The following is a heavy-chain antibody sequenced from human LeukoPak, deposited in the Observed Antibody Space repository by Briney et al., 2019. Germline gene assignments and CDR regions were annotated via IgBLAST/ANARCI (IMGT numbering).Heavy chain of an antibody. CDR3: AKSEVGVVVTAIRA. D-gene: IGHD2-21*02. V-gene: IGHV3-23*01. CDR2: ISGSGGST. Sequence: PGGSLRLSCAASGFTFSSYGMSWVRQAPGKGLEWVSAISGSGGSTYYADSVKGRFTISRDNSKNTLYLQMNSLRAEDTAVYYCAKSEVGVVVTAIRAWGQGTLVTVSS. J-gene: IGHJ5*02. CDR1: GFTFSSYG.